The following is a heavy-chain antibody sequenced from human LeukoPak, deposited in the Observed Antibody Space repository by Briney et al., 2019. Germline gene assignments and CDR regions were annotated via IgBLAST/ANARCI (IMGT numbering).Heavy chain of an antibody. CDR2: IFPSGGEI. V-gene: IGHV3-23*01. J-gene: IGHJ4*02. CDR1: GFTFSTFA. D-gene: IGHD3-9*01. Sequence: GGSLRLSCAASGFTFSTFAMIWVRQPPGKGLEWVSSIFPSGGEIHYADSVRGRFTISRDNSKSTLSLQMNSLRAEDTAVYYCARVFREDILTGYYSGIDYWGQGTLVTVSS. CDR3: ARVFREDILTGYYSGIDY.